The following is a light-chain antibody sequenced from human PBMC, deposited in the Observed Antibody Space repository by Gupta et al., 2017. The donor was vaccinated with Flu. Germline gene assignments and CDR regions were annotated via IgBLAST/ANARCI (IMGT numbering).Light chain of an antibody. J-gene: IGLJ2*01. CDR2: VHSDGSH. V-gene: IGLV4-69*01. Sequence: HLLLTHSPSASASLGRSVRLTCTLSSGLSSYTIAWHQQQPEKRPRFLMKVHSDGSHTTGDETPPRFSCSRTGADFDLVIAGRQAEAEDDYYCQTWGTGTVVFGGGTKLTVL. CDR1: SGLSSYT. CDR3: QTWGTGTVV.